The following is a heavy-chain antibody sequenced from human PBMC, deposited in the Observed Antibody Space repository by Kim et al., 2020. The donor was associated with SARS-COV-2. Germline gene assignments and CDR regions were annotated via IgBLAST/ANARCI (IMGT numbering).Heavy chain of an antibody. D-gene: IGHD6-6*01. V-gene: IGHV4-59*08. J-gene: IGHJ3*02. CDR1: GGSISSYF. Sequence: SETLSLTCTVSGGSISSYFWNWIRQPPGKGLEWIGDVYDNGDTRYNPSLKSRVTISLDTSKNQFSLKLSSVIAADTAVYYCARHPKIGARSKAFDIWDQGTVVTVPS. CDR2: VYDNGDT. CDR3: ARHPKIGARSKAFDI.